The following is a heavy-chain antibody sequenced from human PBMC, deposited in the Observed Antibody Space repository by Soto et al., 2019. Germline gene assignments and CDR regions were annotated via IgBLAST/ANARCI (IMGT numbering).Heavy chain of an antibody. V-gene: IGHV4-34*01. J-gene: IGHJ5*02. CDR1: GGSFSGYY. D-gene: IGHD3-3*01. CDR2: INHSGST. Sequence: SETLSLTCAVYGGSFSGYYWSWIRQPPGKGLEWIGEINHSGSTNYNPSLKSRVTISVDTSKNQFSLKLSSVTAADTAVYYCAWQSSRVRFLEWLPQNNWFDPWGQGTLVTVSS. CDR3: AWQSSRVRFLEWLPQNNWFDP.